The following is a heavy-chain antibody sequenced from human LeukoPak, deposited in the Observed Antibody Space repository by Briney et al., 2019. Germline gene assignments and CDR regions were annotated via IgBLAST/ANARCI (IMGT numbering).Heavy chain of an antibody. D-gene: IGHD4-17*01. CDR1: GGTFSSYA. CDR2: VIPFPDIT. J-gene: IGHJ4*02. CDR3: ARGKSTLTLYPIDY. Sequence: SVKVSCKASGGTFSSYAISWVRQAPGQGLEWMGRVIPFPDITNYAQKFQGRVTITADKSTNTAYMELTSLISEDTALYYCARGKSTLTLYPIDYWGQGTLVTVSS. V-gene: IGHV1-69*04.